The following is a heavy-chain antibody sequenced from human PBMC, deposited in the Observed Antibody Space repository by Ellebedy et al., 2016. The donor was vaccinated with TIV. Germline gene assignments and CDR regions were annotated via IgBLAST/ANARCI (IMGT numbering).Heavy chain of an antibody. CDR2: LKQDGGEE. J-gene: IGHJ4*02. CDR1: GFTFSSYW. Sequence: GGSLRLSCAASGFTFSSYWMSWVRQALGRGLEWVANLKQDGGEEYYVDSVNGRFTISRDNAKNSLYLQMNSLRVEDTAVYYCARSRFPGARSSFDYWGQGTLVTVSS. CDR3: ARSRFPGARSSFDY. D-gene: IGHD6-6*01. V-gene: IGHV3-7*01.